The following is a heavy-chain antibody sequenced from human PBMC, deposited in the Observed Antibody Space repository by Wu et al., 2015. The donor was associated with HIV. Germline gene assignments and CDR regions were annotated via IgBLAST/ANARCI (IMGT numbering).Heavy chain of an antibody. D-gene: IGHD5-12*01. CDR1: GYNFTVYH. J-gene: IGHJ3*02. CDR3: TREGRSASDTGAFDI. CDR2: INPNSGGT. V-gene: IGHV1-2*02. Sequence: QVQLVQSGAEVKKPGASVKVSCKPSGYNFTVYHIHWVRQAPGQGLEWMGWINPNSGGTNYAQKFQGRVTLTRDTSVSTIYMDLNSLRSDDTAVYYCTREGRSASDTGAFDIWGLGTMVTVS.